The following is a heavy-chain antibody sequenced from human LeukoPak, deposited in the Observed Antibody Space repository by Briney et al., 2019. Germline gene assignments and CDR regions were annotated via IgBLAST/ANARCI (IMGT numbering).Heavy chain of an antibody. Sequence: PSETLSLTCAVYGGSXXGYYXXXXXXXPXXXXXXXGEINHSGSTNYNPSLKSRVTISVDTSKNQFSLKLSSVTAADTAVYYCAIRKWAYNNGAFDIWGQGTMVTVSS. CDR2: INHSGST. CDR1: GGSXXGYY. CDR3: AIRKWAYNNGAFDI. D-gene: IGHD1-1*01. V-gene: IGHV4-34*01. J-gene: IGHJ3*02.